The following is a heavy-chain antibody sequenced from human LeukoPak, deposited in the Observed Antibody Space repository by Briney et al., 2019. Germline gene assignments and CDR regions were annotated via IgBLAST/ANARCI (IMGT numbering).Heavy chain of an antibody. CDR2: INHSGST. CDR3: ARLGAAAGTRYNWFDP. D-gene: IGHD6-13*01. CDR1: GGSFSGYY. Sequence: SETLSLTCAVYGGSFSGYYWSWIRQPPGKGLEWIGEINHSGSTNYNPSLKSRVTISVDTSKNQFSLKLCSVTAADTAVYYCARLGAAAGTRYNWFDPWGQGTLVTVSS. J-gene: IGHJ5*02. V-gene: IGHV4-34*01.